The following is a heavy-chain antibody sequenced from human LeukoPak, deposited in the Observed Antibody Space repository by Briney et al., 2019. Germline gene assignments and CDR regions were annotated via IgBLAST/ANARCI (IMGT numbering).Heavy chain of an antibody. CDR3: ARRRPYYYDSSGYSGLVDY. Sequence: GESLKISCRGSGYSFTSYWIGWVRQMPGKGLEWMGIIYPGDSDTGYSPSFQGQVTISADKSISTAYLPWSSLKASDTAMYYCARRRPYYYDSSGYSGLVDYWGQGTLVTVSS. V-gene: IGHV5-51*01. J-gene: IGHJ4*02. CDR2: IYPGDSDT. D-gene: IGHD3-22*01. CDR1: GYSFTSYW.